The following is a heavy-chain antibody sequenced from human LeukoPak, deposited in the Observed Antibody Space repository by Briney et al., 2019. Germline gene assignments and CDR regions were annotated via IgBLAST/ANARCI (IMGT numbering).Heavy chain of an antibody. Sequence: ASVQVSCKTSGYIFAHNGISWVRQAPGQGPEWMGWISAYNGDTNYAQNFQGRVTMTRDTSTSTVYMELRSLRSDDTAVYYCAREGSGTAMVTPAFDYWGQGTLVTVSS. J-gene: IGHJ4*02. V-gene: IGHV1-18*01. D-gene: IGHD5-18*01. CDR2: ISAYNGDT. CDR1: GYIFAHNG. CDR3: AREGSGTAMVTPAFDY.